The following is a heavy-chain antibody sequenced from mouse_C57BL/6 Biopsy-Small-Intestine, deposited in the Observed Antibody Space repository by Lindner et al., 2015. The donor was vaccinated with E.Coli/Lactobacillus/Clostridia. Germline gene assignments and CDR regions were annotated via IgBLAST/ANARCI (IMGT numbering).Heavy chain of an antibody. CDR3: ATTIIDW. CDR2: IHPDSDNS. CDR1: GYTFTTYW. V-gene: IGHV1-64*01. J-gene: IGHJ2*02. D-gene: IGHD1-1*01. Sequence: VQLQESGAELVKPGASVKLSCKASGYTFTTYWMHWVRQRPGQGLEWIGMIHPDSDNSHYTEKFKKKATLTVDKSSSTAYMQLSSLTSEDSAVYYCATTIIDWWGQGTSLTVSS.